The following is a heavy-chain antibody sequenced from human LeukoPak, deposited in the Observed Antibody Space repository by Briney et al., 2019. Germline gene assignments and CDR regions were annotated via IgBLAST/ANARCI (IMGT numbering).Heavy chain of an antibody. J-gene: IGHJ4*02. D-gene: IGHD6-13*01. V-gene: IGHV4-39*07. CDR2: IYYSGST. CDR3: ARMYSSSWYGFDY. CDR1: GGSISSSSYY. Sequence: SETLSLTCTVSGGSISSSSYYWGWIRQPPGKGLEWIGSIYYSGSTYYNPSLKSRVTISVDTSKNQFSLKLSSVTAADTAVYYCARMYSSSWYGFDYWGQGTLVTVSS.